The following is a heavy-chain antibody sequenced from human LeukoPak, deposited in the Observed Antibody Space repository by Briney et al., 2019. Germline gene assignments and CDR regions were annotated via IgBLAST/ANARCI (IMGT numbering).Heavy chain of an antibody. Sequence: PSQTLSLTCTVSGGSISSYYWSWIRQPPGKGLEWIGYIYYSGSTNYNPSLKSRVTISVDTSKNQFSLKLSSVTAADTAVYYCARHSRYGDFDYWGQGTLVTVSS. D-gene: IGHD4/OR15-4a*01. V-gene: IGHV4-59*08. CDR1: GGSISSYY. CDR3: ARHSRYGDFDY. J-gene: IGHJ4*02. CDR2: IYYSGST.